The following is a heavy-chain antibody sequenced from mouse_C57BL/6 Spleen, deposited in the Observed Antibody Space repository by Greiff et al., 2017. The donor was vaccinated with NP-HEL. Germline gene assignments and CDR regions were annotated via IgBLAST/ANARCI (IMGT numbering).Heavy chain of an antibody. CDR2: IHPNSGST. V-gene: IGHV1-64*01. D-gene: IGHD1-1*01. J-gene: IGHJ4*01. Sequence: VQLQQPGAELVKPGASVKLSCKASGYTFTSYWMHWVKQRPGQGLEWIGMIHPNSGSTNYNEKFKSKATLTVDKSSSTAYMQLSSLTSEDSAVYYCARKGGYYGSSYGNYAMDYWGQGTSVTVSS. CDR3: ARKGGYYGSSYGNYAMDY. CDR1: GYTFTSYW.